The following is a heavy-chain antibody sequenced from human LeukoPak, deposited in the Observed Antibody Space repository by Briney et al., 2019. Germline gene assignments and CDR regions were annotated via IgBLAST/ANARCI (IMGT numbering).Heavy chain of an antibody. J-gene: IGHJ4*02. CDR2: INPSGGST. Sequence: VASVKVSCKVSGYTFTSYYMHWVRQAPGQGLEWMGIINPSGGSTSYAQKSQGRVTMTRDTSTSTVYMELSSLRSEDTAVYYCARGDYEGHFDYWGQGTLVTVSS. CDR1: GYTFTSYY. D-gene: IGHD4-17*01. V-gene: IGHV1-46*01. CDR3: ARGDYEGHFDY.